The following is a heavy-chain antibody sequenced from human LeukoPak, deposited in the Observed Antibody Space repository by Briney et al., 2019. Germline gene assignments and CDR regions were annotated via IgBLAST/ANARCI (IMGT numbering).Heavy chain of an antibody. Sequence: PGGSLRLSCAASGFTFDDYAMHWVRQAPGKGLEWVSGISWNSGSIGYADSVKGRFTISRDNAKNSLYLQMNSLRAEDTAVYYCARWHDYSNYAFDYWGQGTLVTVSS. CDR3: ARWHDYSNYAFDY. D-gene: IGHD4-11*01. CDR2: ISWNSGSI. J-gene: IGHJ4*02. V-gene: IGHV3-9*01. CDR1: GFTFDDYA.